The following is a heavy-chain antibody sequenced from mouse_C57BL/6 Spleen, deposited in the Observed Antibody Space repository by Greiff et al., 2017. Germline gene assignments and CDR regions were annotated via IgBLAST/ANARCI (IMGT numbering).Heavy chain of an antibody. Sequence: VMLVESEGGLVQPGSSMKLSCTASGFTFSDYYMAWVRQVPEKGLEWVANINYDGSSTYYLDSLKSRFIISRDNAKNILYLQRSSLKAEDTATYYCARGGERQLRPGFAYWGQGTLVTVSA. J-gene: IGHJ3*01. CDR1: GFTFSDYY. D-gene: IGHD3-2*02. CDR3: ARGGERQLRPGFAY. V-gene: IGHV5-16*01. CDR2: INYDGSST.